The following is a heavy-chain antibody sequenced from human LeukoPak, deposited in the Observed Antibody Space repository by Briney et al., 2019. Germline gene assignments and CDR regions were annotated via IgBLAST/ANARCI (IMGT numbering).Heavy chain of an antibody. D-gene: IGHD3-10*01. V-gene: IGHV3-7*01. CDR2: INEDGSER. CDR3: ARGITMVRGVEGHYYYYYMDV. Sequence: PGGSLRLSCEASGFSFKRYWMDWVRQAPGEGLEWVASINEDGSERNYLDSVKGRFTISRDNAKNSLYLQMNSLRAEDTAVYYCARGITMVRGVEGHYYYYYMDVWGKGTTVTISS. CDR1: GFSFKRYW. J-gene: IGHJ6*03.